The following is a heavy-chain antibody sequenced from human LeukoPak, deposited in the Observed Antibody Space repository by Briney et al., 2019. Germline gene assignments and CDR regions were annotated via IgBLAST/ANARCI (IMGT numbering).Heavy chain of an antibody. CDR3: ARAAPWFGEFDAFDI. V-gene: IGHV4-4*07. CDR2: IYTSGST. Sequence: SETLSLTCTVSGGSISSYYWSWIRQPAGKGLEWIGRIYTSGSTNYNPSLKSRVTISVDTSKNQFSLKLSSVTAADTAVYYCARAAPWFGEFDAFDIWGQGAMVTVSS. J-gene: IGHJ3*02. D-gene: IGHD3-10*01. CDR1: GGSISSYY.